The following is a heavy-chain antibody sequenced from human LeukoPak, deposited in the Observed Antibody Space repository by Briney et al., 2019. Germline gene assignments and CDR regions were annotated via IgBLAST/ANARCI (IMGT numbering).Heavy chain of an antibody. J-gene: IGHJ4*02. V-gene: IGHV3-21*01. D-gene: IGHD6-19*01. CDR2: ISSSSSYI. CDR1: GFTFSSYS. Sequence: NPGGSLRLSCAASGFTFSSYSMNWVRRAPGKGLEWVSSISSSSSYIYYADSVKGRFTISRDNAKNSLYLQMNSLRAEDTAVYYCARISGWYVDYWGQGTLVTVSS. CDR3: ARISGWYVDY.